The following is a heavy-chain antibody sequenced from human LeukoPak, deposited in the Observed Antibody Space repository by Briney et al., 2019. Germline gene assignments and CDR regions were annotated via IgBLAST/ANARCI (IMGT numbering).Heavy chain of an antibody. Sequence: TAGGSLRLSCAASGFTFSNAWMSWVRQAPGKGLEWVGRIKSKTDGGTTDYAATVKGRFTITRDDSKNTLYVEMNSLLTEDTAVYYYTTGGIPVAGRGRNWFDPWGQGTLVTVSS. D-gene: IGHD6-19*01. CDR2: IKSKTDGGTT. V-gene: IGHV3-15*01. CDR1: GFTFSNAW. J-gene: IGHJ5*02. CDR3: TTGGIPVAGRGRNWFDP.